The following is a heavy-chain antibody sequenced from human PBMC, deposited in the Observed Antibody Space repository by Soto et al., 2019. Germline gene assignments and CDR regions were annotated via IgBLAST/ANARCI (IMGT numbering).Heavy chain of an antibody. D-gene: IGHD6-13*01. V-gene: IGHV3-23*01. CDR1: GFTFSSCV. Sequence: EVHLLESGGGLVQPGASLRLSCGASGFTFSSCVMSWVRQAPGKGLEWVSCITDSGTGTYYADSVKGRFTISRDNSKNTMYLQMNNLRAEDTVVYYCAKGLINGRWYAADWGQGTLVTVSS. CDR2: ITDSGTGT. CDR3: AKGLINGRWYAAD. J-gene: IGHJ4*02.